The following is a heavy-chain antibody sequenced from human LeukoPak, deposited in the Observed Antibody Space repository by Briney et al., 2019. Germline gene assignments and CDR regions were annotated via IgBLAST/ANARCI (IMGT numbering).Heavy chain of an antibody. J-gene: IGHJ5*02. Sequence: GGSLRLSCAASGFTFSSYWMHWVRQAPGKGLVWVSRINSDGSSTSYADSVRGRFTLSGDNAKNTLYLQMNSLRAEDTAVYYCAGSASHNWFDPWGQGTLVTVSS. CDR3: AGSASHNWFDP. V-gene: IGHV3-74*01. D-gene: IGHD2-2*01. CDR1: GFTFSSYW. CDR2: INSDGSST.